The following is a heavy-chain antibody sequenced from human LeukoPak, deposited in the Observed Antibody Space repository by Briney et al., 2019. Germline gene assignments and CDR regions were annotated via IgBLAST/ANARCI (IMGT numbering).Heavy chain of an antibody. Sequence: KTGGSLGLSCAASGFTFSSYSMNWVRQAPGKGLEWVSSISTSSSYIYYADSVKGRFTISRDDAKNSLYLQMNSLRAEDTAVYYCAKTTDNYYYYYMDVWGKGTTVTVSS. V-gene: IGHV3-21*01. J-gene: IGHJ6*03. CDR1: GFTFSSYS. D-gene: IGHD4-17*01. CDR3: AKTTDNYYYYYMDV. CDR2: ISTSSSYI.